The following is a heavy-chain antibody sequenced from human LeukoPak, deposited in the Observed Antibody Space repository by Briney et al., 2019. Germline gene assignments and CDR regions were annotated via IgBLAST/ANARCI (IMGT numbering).Heavy chain of an antibody. CDR1: GFTFRSHA. J-gene: IGHJ4*02. V-gene: IGHV3-23*01. CDR2: IYENGGTT. Sequence: GGSLRLSCVGSGFTFRSHAMSWVRQAPEKGLEFVSGIYENGGTTYYADSVKGRFSISRGNSKNTLYLQMDSLRGEDTAVYYCAKDFRIGYSAHFDHWGQGALVTVSS. CDR3: AKDFRIGYSAHFDH. D-gene: IGHD2-21*01.